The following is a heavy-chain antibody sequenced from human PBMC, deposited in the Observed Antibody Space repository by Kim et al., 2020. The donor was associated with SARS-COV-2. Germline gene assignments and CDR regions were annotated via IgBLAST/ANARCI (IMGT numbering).Heavy chain of an antibody. D-gene: IGHD1-26*01. J-gene: IGHJ4*02. CDR3: AKRSAIVGATYRFDY. Sequence: DSGKGRFTISRDNSKNTLYLQMNSLRAEDTAVYYCAKRSAIVGATYRFDYWGQGTLVTVSS. V-gene: IGHV3-23*01.